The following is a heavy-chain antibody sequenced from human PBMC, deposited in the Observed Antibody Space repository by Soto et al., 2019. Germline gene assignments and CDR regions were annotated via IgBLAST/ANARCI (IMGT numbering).Heavy chain of an antibody. J-gene: IGHJ5*02. Sequence: SETLSLTCTVSGGSISSGGYYWSWIRQHPGKGLEWIGYIYYSGSTYYNPSLKSRVTISVDTSKNQFSLKLSSVTAADTAVYYCARTRNDNGEAWFDPWGQGTLVTVSS. CDR2: IYYSGST. V-gene: IGHV4-31*03. D-gene: IGHD4-17*01. CDR1: GGSISSGGYY. CDR3: ARTRNDNGEAWFDP.